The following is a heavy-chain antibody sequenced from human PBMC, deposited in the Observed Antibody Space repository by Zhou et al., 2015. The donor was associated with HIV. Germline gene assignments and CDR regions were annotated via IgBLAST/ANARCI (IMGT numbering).Heavy chain of an antibody. D-gene: IGHD2-2*01. CDR3: ARDNRAPSSPAAKGFYYYYGMDV. J-gene: IGHJ6*02. V-gene: IGHV1-69*01. Sequence: QVQLVQSGAEVKKPGSSVKVSCKASGGTFSSYAISWVRQAPGQGLEWMGGIIPIFGTANYAQKFQGRVTITADESTSTAYMELSSLRSEDTAVYYCARDNRAPSSPAAKGFYYYYGMDVWGQGTTVTVSS. CDR1: GGTFSSYA. CDR2: IIPIFGTA.